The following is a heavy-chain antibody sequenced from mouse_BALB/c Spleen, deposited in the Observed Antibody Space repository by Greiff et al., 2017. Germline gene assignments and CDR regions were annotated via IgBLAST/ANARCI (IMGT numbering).Heavy chain of an antibody. CDR3: AQTTATYPSYAMDY. CDR2: IDPANGNT. D-gene: IGHD1-2*01. CDR1: GFNIKDTY. V-gene: IGHV14-3*02. Sequence: EVKVVESGAELVKPGASVKLSCTASGFNIKDTYMHWVKQRPEQGLEWIGRIDPANGNTKYDPKFQGKATITADTSSNTAYLQLSSLTSEDTAVYYCAQTTATYPSYAMDYWGQGTSVTVSS. J-gene: IGHJ4*01.